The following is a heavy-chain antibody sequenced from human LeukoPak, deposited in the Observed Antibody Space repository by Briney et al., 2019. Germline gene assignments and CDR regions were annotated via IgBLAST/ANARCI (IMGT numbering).Heavy chain of an antibody. CDR3: ASFKNYFDY. V-gene: IGHV4-30-2*01. CDR2: IYHSEST. Sequence: KSSETLSLTCAVYGGSFSGYSWSWIRQPPGKGLEWIGYIYHSESTYYNPSLKSRVTISVDRSKNQFSLKLSSVTAADTAVYYCASFKNYFDYWGQGTLVTVSS. CDR1: GGSFSGYS. J-gene: IGHJ4*02.